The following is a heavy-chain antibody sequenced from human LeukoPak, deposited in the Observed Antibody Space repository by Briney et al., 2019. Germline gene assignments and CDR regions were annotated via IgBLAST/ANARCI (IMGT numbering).Heavy chain of an antibody. CDR2: IIPILGIA. V-gene: IGHV1-69*04. Sequence: GASVKVSCKASGGTFSSYGIGWVRQAPGQGLEWMGRIIPILGIANYAQKFQGRVTITADKSTSTAYMELSSLRSEDTAVYYCARTADYGDCLDYWGQGTLVTVSS. CDR1: GGTFSSYG. J-gene: IGHJ4*02. CDR3: ARTADYGDCLDY. D-gene: IGHD4-17*01.